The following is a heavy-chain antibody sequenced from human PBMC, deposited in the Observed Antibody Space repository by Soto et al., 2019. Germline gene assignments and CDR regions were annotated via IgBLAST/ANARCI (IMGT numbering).Heavy chain of an antibody. Sequence: ASVKVSCKASGGTFSSYAISWVRQAPGQGLEWMGGIIPIFGTANYAQKFQGRVTITADKSTSTAYMELSSLRSEDTAVYYCARENSSGWYGFDWGQGXLVTVSS. V-gene: IGHV1-69*06. D-gene: IGHD6-19*01. CDR3: ARENSSGWYGFD. CDR2: IIPIFGTA. CDR1: GGTFSSYA. J-gene: IGHJ4*02.